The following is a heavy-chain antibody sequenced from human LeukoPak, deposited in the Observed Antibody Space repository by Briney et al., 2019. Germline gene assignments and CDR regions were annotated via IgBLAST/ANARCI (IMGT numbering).Heavy chain of an antibody. V-gene: IGHV4-59*08. D-gene: IGHD6-6*01. J-gene: IGHJ4*02. CDR1: GGSVSNYY. CDR2: VYYTGST. Sequence: SETLSLTCSVSGGSVSNYYWSWIRQPPGKGLEWIGYVYYTGSTNYNPSLKSRVTMFEDKPKNQFSLRLYSVTVADTAVYYCARHFAYSSSSYFDYWGQGSLVTVSS. CDR3: ARHFAYSSSSYFDY.